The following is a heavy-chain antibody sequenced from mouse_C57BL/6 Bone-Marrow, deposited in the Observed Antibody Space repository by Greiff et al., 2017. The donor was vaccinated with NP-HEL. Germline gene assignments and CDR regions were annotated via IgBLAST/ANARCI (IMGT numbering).Heavy chain of an antibody. CDR3: ASGGDSWFAY. J-gene: IGHJ3*01. CDR2: IYPGDGDT. Sequence: QVQLKQSGPELVKPGASVKISCKASGYAFSSSWMNWVKQRPGKGLEWIGRIYPGDGDTNYIGKFKGKATLTADKSSSTAYMQLSSLTSEDSAVYFFASGGDSWFAYWGQGTLVTVSA. CDR1: GYAFSSSW. D-gene: IGHD2-13*01. V-gene: IGHV1-82*01.